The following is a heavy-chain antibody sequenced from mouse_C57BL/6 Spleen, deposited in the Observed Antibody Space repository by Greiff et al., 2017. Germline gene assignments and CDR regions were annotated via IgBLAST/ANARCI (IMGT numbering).Heavy chain of an antibody. CDR3: ARMGALRWYFDV. V-gene: IGHV1-61*01. Sequence: QVQLQQPGPELVRPGSSVKLSCKASGYTFTSYWMDWVKQRPGQGLEWIGNIYPSDSETHYNQKFKDKATLTVDQSSSTAYMQLSSLTSEDSAVYYYARMGALRWYFDVWGTGTTVTVSS. D-gene: IGHD1-1*01. CDR1: GYTFTSYW. J-gene: IGHJ1*03. CDR2: IYPSDSET.